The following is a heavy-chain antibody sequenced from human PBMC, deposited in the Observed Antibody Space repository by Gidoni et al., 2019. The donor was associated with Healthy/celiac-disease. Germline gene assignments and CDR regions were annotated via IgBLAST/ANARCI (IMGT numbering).Heavy chain of an antibody. Sequence: QVQLVQSGAEVKKPGSSVKVSCKASRGTFSSYALSWVRQAPGQGLEWMGVIIPIVGTANYAQKFQGTVTITADESTSTAYLELSSLRSEDPAVYYCARVGGDDSSGYYDYWGQGTLVTVSS. CDR2: IIPIVGTA. CDR3: ARVGGDDSSGYYDY. D-gene: IGHD3-22*01. CDR1: RGTFSSYA. J-gene: IGHJ4*02. V-gene: IGHV1-69*01.